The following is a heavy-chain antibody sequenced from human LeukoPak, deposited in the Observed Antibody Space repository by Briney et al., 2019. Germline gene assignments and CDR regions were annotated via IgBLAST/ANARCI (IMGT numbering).Heavy chain of an antibody. CDR1: GGSFSGYY. V-gene: IGHV3-23*01. D-gene: IGHD3-9*01. Sequence: ETLSLTCAVYGGSFSGYYWSWIRQAPGKGLEWVSAISGSGGSTYYADSVKGRFTISRDNSKNTLYLQMNSLRAEDTAVYYCAKISHYDILTGTFWGQGTLVTVSS. J-gene: IGHJ4*02. CDR3: AKISHYDILTGTF. CDR2: ISGSGGST.